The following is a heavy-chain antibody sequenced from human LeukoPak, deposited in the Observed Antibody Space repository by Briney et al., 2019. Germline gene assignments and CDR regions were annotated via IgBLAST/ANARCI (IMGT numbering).Heavy chain of an antibody. Sequence: SETLSLTCTVSGGSISSGDYYWSWIRQPPGKGLEWIGYIYSGSTYYNPSLKSRVTISVDTSKNQFSLKLSSVTAADTAVYYCARANGVSPSFCSSASCYEDFDYRGQGTLVTVSS. V-gene: IGHV4-30-4*01. CDR3: ARANGVSPSFCSSASCYEDFDY. CDR2: IYSGST. D-gene: IGHD2-2*01. J-gene: IGHJ4*02. CDR1: GGSISSGDYY.